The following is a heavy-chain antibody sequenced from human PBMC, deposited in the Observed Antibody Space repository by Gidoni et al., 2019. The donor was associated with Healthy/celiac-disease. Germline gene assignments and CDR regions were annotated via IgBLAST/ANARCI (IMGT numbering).Heavy chain of an antibody. Sequence: EVQLVESGGNLVQPGGSLRLSCAASGFTFSDHFMDWVRQAPGKGLEWVGRTRNKANGYTTEYAASVKGRFTISRDDSKNSVFLQMNSLKTEDTAIYYCVRGEHDSSGYYYPDHWGQGTLVTVSS. V-gene: IGHV3-72*01. CDR2: TRNKANGYTT. CDR3: VRGEHDSSGYYYPDH. J-gene: IGHJ4*02. CDR1: GFTFSDHF. D-gene: IGHD3-22*01.